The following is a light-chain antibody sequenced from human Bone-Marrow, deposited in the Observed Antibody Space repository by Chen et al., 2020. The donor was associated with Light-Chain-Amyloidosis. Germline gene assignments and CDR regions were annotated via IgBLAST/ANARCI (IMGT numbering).Light chain of an antibody. CDR1: NIGSTS. J-gene: IGLJ3*02. CDR2: DDS. CDR3: QVWDRSSDRPV. V-gene: IGLV3-21*02. Sequence: SYVLTQPSSVSVAPGQTATIACGGNNIGSTSVHWYQQTPGQAPLLVVYDDSDRPSGIPERLSGSNSVNTATLTISRVEAWDEADYYCQVWDRSSDRPVFGGGTKLTVL.